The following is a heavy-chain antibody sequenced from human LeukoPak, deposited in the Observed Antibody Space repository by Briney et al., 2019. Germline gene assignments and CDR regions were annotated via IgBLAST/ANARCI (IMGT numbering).Heavy chain of an antibody. CDR1: GFTFDDYA. J-gene: IGHJ4*02. CDR3: ANGVGATPFDY. D-gene: IGHD1-26*01. CDR2: ISWNSGSI. Sequence: GRSLRLSCAASGFTFDDYAMHWVRQAPGKGLEWVSGISWNSGSIGYADSVKGRFTISRDNSKNTLYLQMNSLRAEDTAVYYCANGVGATPFDYWGQGTLVTVSS. V-gene: IGHV3-9*01.